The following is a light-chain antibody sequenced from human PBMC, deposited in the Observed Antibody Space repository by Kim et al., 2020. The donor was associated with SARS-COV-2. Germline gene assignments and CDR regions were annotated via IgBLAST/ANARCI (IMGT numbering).Light chain of an antibody. V-gene: IGLV3-27*01. J-gene: IGLJ3*02. Sequence: SYELTQPSSVSVSPGQTARITCSGNVLADKYARWFQQRPGQAPVLVIYEDTERPSGIPDRFSGSSSGTTVTLTINGAQIEDEGDYYCYSAPDNNIGVFGGGTRLTVL. CDR1: VLADKY. CDR2: EDT. CDR3: YSAPDNNIGV.